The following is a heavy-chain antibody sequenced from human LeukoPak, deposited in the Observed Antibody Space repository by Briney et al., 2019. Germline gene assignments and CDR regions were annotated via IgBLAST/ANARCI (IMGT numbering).Heavy chain of an antibody. CDR3: ARGMNDYYGSGSGDY. D-gene: IGHD3-10*01. V-gene: IGHV1-46*01. CDR2: INPSGGST. Sequence: GASVKVSCKASGYTFTSYYMHWVRQAPGQGLEWMGIINPSGGSTSYAQKFQGRVTMTRDTSTSTVYMELSSLRSEDTAVYYCARGMNDYYGSGSGDYWGQGTLVTVSS. CDR1: GYTFTSYY. J-gene: IGHJ4*02.